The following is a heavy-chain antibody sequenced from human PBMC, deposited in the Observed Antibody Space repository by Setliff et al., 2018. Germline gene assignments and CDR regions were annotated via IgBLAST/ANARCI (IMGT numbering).Heavy chain of an antibody. Sequence: GGSLRLSCAASGFTFDDYAMHWVRQAPGKGLEWVSGISWNSGSIGYADSVKGRFTISRDNAKNSLYLQMNSLRAEDTAVYYCARDGGEYWGQGTLVTV. CDR2: ISWNSGSI. D-gene: IGHD3-16*01. J-gene: IGHJ4*02. V-gene: IGHV3-9*01. CDR3: ARDGGEY. CDR1: GFTFDDYA.